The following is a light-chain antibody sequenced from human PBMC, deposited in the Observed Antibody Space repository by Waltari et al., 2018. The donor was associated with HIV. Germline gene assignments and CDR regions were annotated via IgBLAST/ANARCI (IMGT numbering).Light chain of an antibody. J-gene: IGKJ4*01. CDR1: EGPGGGH. Sequence: ETVLTQSPGTLSLSPGERVTLSCRASEGPGGGHLAWYQQKRGQTPRRLSYGSSISATGIPDRFSGSGSGTYFTLTISRLEPEDFAVYYCQQYGSSPSFGGGTKVEIK. CDR3: QQYGSSPS. V-gene: IGKV3-20*01. CDR2: GSS.